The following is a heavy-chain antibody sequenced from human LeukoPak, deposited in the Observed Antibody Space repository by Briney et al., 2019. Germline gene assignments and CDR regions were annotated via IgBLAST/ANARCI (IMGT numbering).Heavy chain of an antibody. V-gene: IGHV3-48*03. Sequence: GGSLRLSCAASGFTFSSYAMSWVRQAPGKGLEWVSYISSSGSTIYYADSVKGRFTISRDNAKNSLYLQMNSLRAEDAAVYYCAELGITMIGGVWGKGTTVTISS. D-gene: IGHD3-10*02. CDR3: AELGITMIGGV. CDR2: ISSSGSTI. J-gene: IGHJ6*04. CDR1: GFTFSSYA.